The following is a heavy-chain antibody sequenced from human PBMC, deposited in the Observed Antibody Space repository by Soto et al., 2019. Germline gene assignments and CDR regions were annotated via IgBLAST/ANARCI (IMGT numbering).Heavy chain of an antibody. J-gene: IGHJ4*02. CDR2: ISGSGDTT. D-gene: IGHD2-15*01. V-gene: IGHV3-23*01. CDR1: GFTFSSYA. Sequence: LRLSCAASGFTFSSYALTWVRQAPGKGLEWVSAISGSGDTTYSADSVKGRFTLSRDNSKNTLYLQMNSLRAEDTAVYYCAKEGYCSGGTCYRTFDFWGQGTLVTVSS. CDR3: AKEGYCSGGTCYRTFDF.